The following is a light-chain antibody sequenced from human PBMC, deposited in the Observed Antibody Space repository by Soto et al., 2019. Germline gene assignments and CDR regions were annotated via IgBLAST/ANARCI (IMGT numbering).Light chain of an antibody. CDR1: QSISSW. Sequence: DIQMTQSPSTLSASVGDRVTITCRASQSISSWLAWYQQKPGKAPKLLIYKASSLESGVPSRFSGSGSGTEFTLPIRSLQPDDFATYYCKQYHSYPFYFGPGTKVDIK. J-gene: IGKJ3*01. CDR3: KQYHSYPFY. CDR2: KAS. V-gene: IGKV1-5*03.